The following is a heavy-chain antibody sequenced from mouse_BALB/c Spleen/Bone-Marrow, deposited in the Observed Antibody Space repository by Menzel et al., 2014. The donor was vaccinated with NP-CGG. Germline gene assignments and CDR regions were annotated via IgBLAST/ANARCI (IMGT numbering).Heavy chain of an antibody. V-gene: IGHV5-6-4*01. Sequence: DVKLVESGGGLVKPGGSLKLSCAASGFTFSSYTMSWVRQTPEKRLEWVATISSGGSYTYYPDSVKGRFTISRDNAKNTLYLQTSSLKSEDTAMYYCTRDPFYYGSSYSMDYWGQGTSVTVSS. D-gene: IGHD1-1*01. J-gene: IGHJ4*01. CDR3: TRDPFYYGSSYSMDY. CDR1: GFTFSSYT. CDR2: ISSGGSYT.